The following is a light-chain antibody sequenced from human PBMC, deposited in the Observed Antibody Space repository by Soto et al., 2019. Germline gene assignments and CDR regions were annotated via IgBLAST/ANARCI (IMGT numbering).Light chain of an antibody. V-gene: IGKV3-20*01. J-gene: IGKJ4*01. Sequence: EIVLTQSPGTLSLSPGDRATLSCRASQSVSFSYLAWYQQKAGQAPRLLIYGATSRATGIPDRFSGSESGTDFTLTTSRLEPEEFAVYYCQHYGSSPLTFGGGTKVEIK. CDR1: QSVSFSY. CDR3: QHYGSSPLT. CDR2: GAT.